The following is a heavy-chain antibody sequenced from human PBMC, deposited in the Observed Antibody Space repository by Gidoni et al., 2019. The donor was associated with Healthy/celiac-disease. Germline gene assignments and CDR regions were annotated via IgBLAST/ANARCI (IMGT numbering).Heavy chain of an antibody. Sequence: QLQLQESGPGRVKPWETLSLTCTVSGGPISSSSYYWGWIRQPPGKGLEWIGGIYYSGSTYYNPSLKSRVTISVDTSKNQFSLKLSSVTAADTAVYYCASGFGIQLWFYWGQGTLVTVSS. CDR1: GGPISSSSYY. J-gene: IGHJ4*02. V-gene: IGHV4-39*01. D-gene: IGHD5-18*01. CDR3: ASGFGIQLWFY. CDR2: IYYSGST.